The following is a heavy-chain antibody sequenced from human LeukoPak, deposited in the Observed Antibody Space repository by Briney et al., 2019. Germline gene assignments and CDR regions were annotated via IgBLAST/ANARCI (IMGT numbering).Heavy chain of an antibody. CDR3: ASLQNYYGSGSYYYYMDV. Sequence: ASETLSLTCTVSGGSISSYYWSWIRQPAGKGLEWIGRIYTSGSTNYNPSLKSRVTMSVDTSKNQFSLKLSSVTAADTAVYYCASLQNYYGSGSYYYYMDVWGKGTTVTVSS. D-gene: IGHD3-10*01. CDR1: GGSISSYY. CDR2: IYTSGST. J-gene: IGHJ6*03. V-gene: IGHV4-4*07.